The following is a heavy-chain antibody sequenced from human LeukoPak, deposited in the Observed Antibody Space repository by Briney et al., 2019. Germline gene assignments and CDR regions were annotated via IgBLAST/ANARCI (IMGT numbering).Heavy chain of an antibody. J-gene: IGHJ4*02. CDR2: IKSKTDGGTT. V-gene: IGHV3-15*01. CDR3: SRYCSGTSCYAGWFS. D-gene: IGHD2-2*01. CDR1: GFTFTNAW. Sequence: GGSLRLSCTASGFTFTNAWMSWVRQAPGKGLEWVGRIKSKTDGGTTDLAAPVKGRFTISRDDSINTLFLQMNSLKTEDTAVYYCSRYCSGTSCYAGWFSRGQGTLVTDSS.